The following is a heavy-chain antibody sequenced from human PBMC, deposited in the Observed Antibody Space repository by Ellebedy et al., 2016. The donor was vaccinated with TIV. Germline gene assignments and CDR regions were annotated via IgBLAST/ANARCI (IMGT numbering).Heavy chain of an antibody. V-gene: IGHV4-34*04. CDR2: MNHSGNT. Sequence: SQTLSLTXXVYGGSFSGYYWSWIRQSPEKGLEWIGEMNHSGNTKHNPSLKGRAITSVDTSKNQFSLKLTYVTAADMGVYYCARGRRFSASFHPMMSTFEVWGQGTTVIVSS. D-gene: IGHD3-10*01. CDR3: ARGRRFSASFHPMMSTFEV. CDR1: GGSFSGYY. J-gene: IGHJ3*01.